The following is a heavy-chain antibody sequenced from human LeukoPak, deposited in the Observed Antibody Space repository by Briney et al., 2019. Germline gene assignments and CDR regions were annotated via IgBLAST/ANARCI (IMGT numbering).Heavy chain of an antibody. J-gene: IGHJ4*02. CDR2: ISYDGSNK. CDR1: RFTFWLYA. CDR3: SIYNPTDYWYNGFDY. V-gene: IGHV3-30*04. Sequence: GRSLRLSCAACRFTFWLYATQWVRQAPGKGLEWVAVISYDGSNKYYADSVKGRFTISRDNSKNTLYLQMNSLRAEDTAVYCGSIYNPTDYWYNGFDYWGQGTLVTVSS. D-gene: IGHD1-14*01.